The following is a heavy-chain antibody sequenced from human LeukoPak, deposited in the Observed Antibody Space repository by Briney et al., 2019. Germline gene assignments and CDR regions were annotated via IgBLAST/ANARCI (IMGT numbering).Heavy chain of an antibody. Sequence: GGSLRLSCAASGFTFSSYGMHWVRQAPGKGLEWVAFIRYDGSNKYYADSVKGRFTISRDNSKNTLYLQMNSLRAEDTAVYYCAKDCPSYSTVTIPPDYWGQGTLVTVSS. CDR2: IRYDGSNK. D-gene: IGHD4-17*01. J-gene: IGHJ4*02. CDR3: AKDCPSYSTVTIPPDY. V-gene: IGHV3-30*02. CDR1: GFTFSSYG.